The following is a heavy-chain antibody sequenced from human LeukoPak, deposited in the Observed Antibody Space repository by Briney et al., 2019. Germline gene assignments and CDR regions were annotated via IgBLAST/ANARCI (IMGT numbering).Heavy chain of an antibody. CDR2: IYYAGSI. CDR3: ARLRAIAVSGNGGTFAD. J-gene: IGHJ4*02. V-gene: IGHV4-39*01. Sequence: SETLSLTCTVSGGSISSSSHYWGWIRQPPGKGLEWIGSIYYAGSIYYTPSLKGRVTISVDTSKNQFSLNLNSVPAADTAVYYCARLRAIAVSGNGGTFADWGQGTLVTVSS. D-gene: IGHD6-13*01. CDR1: GGSISSSSHY.